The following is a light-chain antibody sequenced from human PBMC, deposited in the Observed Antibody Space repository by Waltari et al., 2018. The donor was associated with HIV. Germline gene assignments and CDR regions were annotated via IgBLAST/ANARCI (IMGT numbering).Light chain of an antibody. CDR1: QSLLYRSNNKNP. J-gene: IGKJ1*01. Sequence: DVVMTQSSYSLPVSLRERAAINCQSRQSLLYRSNNKNPLAWYQQTPGQPPKLLIYWASTRGSGVPDRCSGSGSGTDFTLTISSLQAEDVAVYYCQKYYTTPGTFGQGTKVEIK. CDR2: WAS. V-gene: IGKV4-1*01. CDR3: QKYYTTPGT.